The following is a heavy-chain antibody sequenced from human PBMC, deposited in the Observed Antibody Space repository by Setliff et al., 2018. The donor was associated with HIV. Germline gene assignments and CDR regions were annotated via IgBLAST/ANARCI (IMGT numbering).Heavy chain of an antibody. D-gene: IGHD3-10*01. V-gene: IGHV3-21*01. CDR3: ASMWGVALPHY. CDR1: GFTFNDYN. J-gene: IGHJ4*02. Sequence: PGGSLRLSCAASGFTFNDYNMNWVSPAPGKGLEWVSSISSSSSYIYYADSVKGRFTISRDNAKNSLYLQMNSLRAEDTAVYYCASMWGVALPHYWGQGTRVTVSS. CDR2: ISSSSSYI.